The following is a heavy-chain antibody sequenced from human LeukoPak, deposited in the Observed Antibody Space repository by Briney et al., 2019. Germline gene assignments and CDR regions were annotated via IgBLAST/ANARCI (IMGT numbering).Heavy chain of an antibody. CDR1: GFTFTTYW. Sequence: GGPLRLSCAVSGFTFTTYWMTCVRQAPGRGLEWVATIKPDGDQTFYGDSVKARFTISRDNAKNSLYLQMNSLGAEDTVVYYCARDRSTVAGIDYWGQGTLVTVSS. CDR2: IKPDGDQT. V-gene: IGHV3-7*01. CDR3: ARDRSTVAGIDY. D-gene: IGHD6-19*01. J-gene: IGHJ4*02.